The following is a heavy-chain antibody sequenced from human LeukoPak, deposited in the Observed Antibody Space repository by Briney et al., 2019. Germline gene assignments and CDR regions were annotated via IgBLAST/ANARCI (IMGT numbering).Heavy chain of an antibody. J-gene: IGHJ4*02. CDR1: GGSITSYY. Sequence: PSETLSLTCTVSGGSITSYYWSWIRQPPGQALEWIGYIYYSGSTSYNPSLKSRVTISVDTSKNRFSLKLSTVTAADTAVYYCARRPTGDPKFDYWGQGTLVTVSS. CDR3: ARRPTGDPKFDY. CDR2: IYYSGST. V-gene: IGHV4-59*08. D-gene: IGHD7-27*01.